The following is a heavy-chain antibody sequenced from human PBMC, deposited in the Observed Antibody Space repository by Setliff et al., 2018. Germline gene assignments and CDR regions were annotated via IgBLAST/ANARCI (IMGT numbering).Heavy chain of an antibody. J-gene: IGHJ5*02. V-gene: IGHV1-69*06. D-gene: IGHD6-13*01. CDR3: AKGGQQVAPDGRWFDP. Sequence: SVKVSCKASGGTFSSYAISWVRQAPGQGLEWMGRIIPIFGTANYAQKFQGRVTITADNSKNTLYLQMSSLRDDDTAVYYCAKGGQQVAPDGRWFDPWGQGSLVTVSS. CDR2: IIPIFGTA. CDR1: GGTFSSYA.